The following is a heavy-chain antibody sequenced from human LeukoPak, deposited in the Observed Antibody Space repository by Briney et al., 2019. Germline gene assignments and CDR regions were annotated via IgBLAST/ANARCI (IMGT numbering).Heavy chain of an antibody. D-gene: IGHD2-2*02. Sequence: ASVKVSCKASGYTFTSYGISWVRQAPGQGLEWMGWISAYNGNTNYAQKLQGRVTMTTDTSTSTAYMELRSLRSDDTAVYYCARDRAIVVVPAAIGDAFDIWGQGTMVTVSS. V-gene: IGHV1-18*01. CDR2: ISAYNGNT. CDR1: GYTFTSYG. J-gene: IGHJ3*02. CDR3: ARDRAIVVVPAAIGDAFDI.